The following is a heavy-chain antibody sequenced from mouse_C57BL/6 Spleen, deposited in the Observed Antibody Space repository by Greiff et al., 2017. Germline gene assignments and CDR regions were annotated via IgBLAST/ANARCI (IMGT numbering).Heavy chain of an antibody. J-gene: IGHJ3*01. Sequence: VQLQQSGPELVKPGASVKMSCKASGYTFTDYNVHWVKQSHGKSLEWIGYINPNNGGTSYNQKFKGKATLTVNKSSSTAYMELRSLTSEDSAVYYCARGSNYGFTYWGQGTLVTVSA. CDR3: ARGSNYGFTY. CDR2: INPNNGGT. V-gene: IGHV1-22*01. CDR1: GYTFTDYN. D-gene: IGHD2-5*01.